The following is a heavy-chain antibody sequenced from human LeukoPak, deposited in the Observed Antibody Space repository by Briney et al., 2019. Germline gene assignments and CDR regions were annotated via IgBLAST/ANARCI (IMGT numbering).Heavy chain of an antibody. CDR1: GGSFSGYY. CDR3: ARGRGWLSY. D-gene: IGHD3-16*02. V-gene: IGHV4-34*01. J-gene: IGHJ4*02. CDR2: INHSGST. Sequence: SETLSLTCAVCGGSFSGYYWSWIRQPPGKGLEWIGEINHSGSTNYNPSLKSRVTISVDTSKNQFSLKLSSVTAADTAVYYCARGRGWLSYWGQGTLVTVSS.